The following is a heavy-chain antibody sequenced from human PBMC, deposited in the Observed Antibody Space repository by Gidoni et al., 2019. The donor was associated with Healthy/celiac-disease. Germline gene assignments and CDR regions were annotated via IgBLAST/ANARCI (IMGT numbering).Heavy chain of an antibody. Sequence: QMQLVQSGPAVKKPGTSVKVSCKASGFTFTHSAAQWVRQARGQRLEWIGWIVVGSGNTNYAQKFQERVTITRDMSTSTAYMELSSLRSEDTAVYYCAADAYCSGGSCYSWWYYYGMDVWGQGTTVTVSS. CDR1: GFTFTHSA. V-gene: IGHV1-58*01. CDR2: IVVGSGNT. D-gene: IGHD2-15*01. J-gene: IGHJ6*02. CDR3: AADAYCSGGSCYSWWYYYGMDV.